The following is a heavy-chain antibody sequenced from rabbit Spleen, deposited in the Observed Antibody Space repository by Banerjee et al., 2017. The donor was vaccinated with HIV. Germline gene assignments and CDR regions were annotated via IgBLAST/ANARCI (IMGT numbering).Heavy chain of an antibody. V-gene: IGHV1S47*01. Sequence: EQLVESGGGLVQPGGSLKLSCKASGFDVSSYGVSWVRQAPGTGLEWIGYIEPIFGNTYYANWVNGRFTISSHSAQNTLYLQLSSLTAADTATYFCVRDSGSSFSSYGMDLWGPGTLVTVS. J-gene: IGHJ6*01. CDR2: IEPIFGNT. CDR3: VRDSGSSFSSYGMDL. D-gene: IGHD8-1*01. CDR1: GFDVSSYG.